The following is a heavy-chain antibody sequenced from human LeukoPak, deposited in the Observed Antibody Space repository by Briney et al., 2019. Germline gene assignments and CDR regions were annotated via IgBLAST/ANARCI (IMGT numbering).Heavy chain of an antibody. CDR1: GGTFSSYA. D-gene: IGHD5-18*01. CDR2: IIPIFGIA. V-gene: IGHV1-69*04. Sequence: SVKVSCKASGGTFSSYAISWVRQAPGQGLEWMGRIIPIFGIANYAQKSQGRVTITADKSTSTAYMELSSLRSEDTAVYYCAGAGYSYAKEGFFDYWGQGTLVTVSS. CDR3: AGAGYSYAKEGFFDY. J-gene: IGHJ4*02.